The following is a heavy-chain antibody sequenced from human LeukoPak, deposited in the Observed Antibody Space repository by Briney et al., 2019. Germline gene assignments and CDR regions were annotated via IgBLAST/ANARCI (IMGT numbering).Heavy chain of an antibody. V-gene: IGHV4-59*01. CDR1: GVSIIGSY. Sequence: PSETLSLTCTVSGVSIIGSYWSWIRQAPGKGLEWIGYIYYSVDTDYNPSLKNRVTISLDMSKKYFSLRLTSVTAADTAVYYCARRRYYDSTGYNPTYYFDYWGQGILVTVSS. J-gene: IGHJ4*02. CDR3: ARRRYYDSTGYNPTYYFDY. CDR2: IYYSVDT. D-gene: IGHD3-22*01.